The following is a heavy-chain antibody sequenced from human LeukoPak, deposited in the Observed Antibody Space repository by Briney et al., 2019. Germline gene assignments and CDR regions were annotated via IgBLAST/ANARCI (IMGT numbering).Heavy chain of an antibody. CDR3: VKASSSSPQYNWFDA. J-gene: IGHJ5*02. V-gene: IGHV3-23*01. CDR2: VSGTGGRT. D-gene: IGHD6-6*01. CDR1: GFTFSTYA. Sequence: GGSLRLSCAASGFTFSTYAMSWVRQAPGKGLEWVSVVSGTGGRTYYADSVKGRFTISRDNSKNTLYLQMNSLRAGDTALYYCVKASSSSPQYNWFDAWGQGTLVTVSS.